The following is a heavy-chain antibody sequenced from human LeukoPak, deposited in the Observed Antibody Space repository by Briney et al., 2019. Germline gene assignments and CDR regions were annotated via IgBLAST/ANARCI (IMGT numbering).Heavy chain of an antibody. CDR2: SSYTGSP. CDR1: GASLNSYL. J-gene: IGHJ5*02. V-gene: IGHV4-59*01. D-gene: IGHD5-24*01. Sequence: SETLSLTCTVSGASLNSYLWSWIRQPPGKALEWIGYSSYTGSPKYPPSLKSRVIMSKDTSKNQIYLKLSAVTAADTAVYYCARGDGYSPGFDTWGQGTLVTVS. CDR3: ARGDGYSPGFDT.